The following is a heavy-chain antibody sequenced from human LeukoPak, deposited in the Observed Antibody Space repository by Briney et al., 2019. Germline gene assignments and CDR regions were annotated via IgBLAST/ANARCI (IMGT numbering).Heavy chain of an antibody. CDR3: ARGLNRYFDL. D-gene: IGHD4/OR15-4a*01. J-gene: IGHJ2*01. CDR1: GDRVSSNSAA. Sequence: SQTLSLTCAISGDRVSSNSAAWNRTRQSASRGLEWLGRTYYRSKWYNDYAVSVKSRITINPDTSKNQFSLQLNSVTPEDTAMYYCARGLNRYFDLWGRGTLVTVSS. CDR2: TYYRSKWYN. V-gene: IGHV6-1*01.